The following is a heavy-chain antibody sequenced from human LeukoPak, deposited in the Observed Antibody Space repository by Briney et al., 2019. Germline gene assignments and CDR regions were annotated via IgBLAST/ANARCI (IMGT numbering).Heavy chain of an antibody. CDR2: IYPGDSDT. V-gene: IGHV5-51*01. CDR3: ARRFGGKKGVNAFDI. CDR1: GYRFTSYW. J-gene: IGHJ3*02. D-gene: IGHD4-23*01. Sequence: GESLQISCQGSGYRFTSYWIGWVRQVPGKGLEWMGIIYPGDSDTRYSPSFQGQVTISADKSISTAYLQWSSLKASDTAMYYCARRFGGKKGVNAFDIWGQGTMVTVSS.